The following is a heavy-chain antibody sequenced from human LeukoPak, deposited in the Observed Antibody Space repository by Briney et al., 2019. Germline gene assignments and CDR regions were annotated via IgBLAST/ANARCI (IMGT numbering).Heavy chain of an antibody. V-gene: IGHV3-23*01. J-gene: IGHJ4*02. CDR3: ARSLSSRFSGPRRPYYFDS. Sequence: GGSLRLSCASSGFTLSSYAMSWVRQAPGRGLDWVAVINSSVCSTYYVDSVKGRFTNSTDNSKNTLYLQMNSLRAEDTAVYYCARSLSSRFSGPRRPYYFDSWGQGTLVTVSS. D-gene: IGHD3-16*02. CDR2: INSSVCST. CDR1: GFTLSSYA.